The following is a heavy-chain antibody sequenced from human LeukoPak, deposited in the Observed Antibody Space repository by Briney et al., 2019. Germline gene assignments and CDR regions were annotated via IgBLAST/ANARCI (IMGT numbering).Heavy chain of an antibody. CDR3: AKDMGISSGYYFSY. CDR2: ISSSSSYI. CDR1: GFTFSSYS. J-gene: IGHJ4*02. V-gene: IGHV3-21*04. D-gene: IGHD3-22*01. Sequence: GGSLRLSCAASGFTFSSYSMNWVRQAPGKGLEWVSSISSSSSYIYYADSVKGRFTVSRDNAKNSLYLQMDSLSAEDTALYYCAKDMGISSGYYFSYWGQGTLVTVSS.